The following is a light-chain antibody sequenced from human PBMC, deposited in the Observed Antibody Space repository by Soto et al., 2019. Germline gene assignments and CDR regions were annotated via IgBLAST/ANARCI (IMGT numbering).Light chain of an antibody. CDR1: QSVSSSY. V-gene: IGKV3-20*01. CDR3: QQYGSSRWT. Sequence: IVLPQSPGTLSLSPGERATLSCRASQSVSSSYLAWYQQKPGQAPRLLIYGASSRATGIPDRFSGSGSGTDFTLTISRLEPEDFAVYYCQQYGSSRWTFGQGTKVDI. CDR2: GAS. J-gene: IGKJ1*01.